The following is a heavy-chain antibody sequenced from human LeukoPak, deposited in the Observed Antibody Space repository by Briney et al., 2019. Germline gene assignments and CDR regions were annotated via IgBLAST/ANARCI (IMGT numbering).Heavy chain of an antibody. D-gene: IGHD4-11*01. Sequence: ASVKVSCKASGYSFTGYYMHWVRQAPGQGLEWMGRINPNSDGTNYAQKFQGRVTMTRDTPISTAYMELSRLRSDDTAVYYCASFNDYSNQYFDYYYIDVWGKGTTVTVSS. J-gene: IGHJ6*03. CDR3: ASFNDYSNQYFDYYYIDV. CDR1: GYSFTGYY. V-gene: IGHV1-2*06. CDR2: INPNSDGT.